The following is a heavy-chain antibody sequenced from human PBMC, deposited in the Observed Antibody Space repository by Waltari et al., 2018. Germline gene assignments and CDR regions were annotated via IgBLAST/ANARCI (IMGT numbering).Heavy chain of an antibody. Sequence: EVQLVESGGGLVQPGGCLRLSCAASGCTFSSYYMSWVRQAPGKGLEWVANIKQDGSEKYYVDSVKGRFTISRDNAQNSLYLQMNSLRAEDTAVYYCTRNIAMAGFDYWGQGTLVTVSS. CDR1: GCTFSSYY. CDR2: IKQDGSEK. CDR3: TRNIAMAGFDY. V-gene: IGHV3-7*01. D-gene: IGHD6-19*01. J-gene: IGHJ4*02.